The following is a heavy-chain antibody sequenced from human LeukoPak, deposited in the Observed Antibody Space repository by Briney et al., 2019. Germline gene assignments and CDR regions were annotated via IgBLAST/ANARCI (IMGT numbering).Heavy chain of an antibody. CDR2: IYYSGST. J-gene: IGHJ5*02. V-gene: IGHV4-59*01. D-gene: IGHD3-3*01. CDR1: GGCISSYY. CDR3: ARIPHYDFWSGYWESDWFDP. Sequence: PSETLSLTCTVSGGCISSYYWSWIRQPPGKGLEWIGYIYYSGSTNYNPSLKSRVTISVDTSKNQFSLKLSSVTAADTAVYYCARIPHYDFWSGYWESDWFDPWGQGTLVTVSS.